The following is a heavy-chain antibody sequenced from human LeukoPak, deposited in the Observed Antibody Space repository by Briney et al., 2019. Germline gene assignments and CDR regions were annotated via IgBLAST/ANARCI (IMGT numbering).Heavy chain of an antibody. CDR3: ARVKPTKYHYGSGSPV. CDR2: INPNSGGT. J-gene: IGHJ4*02. D-gene: IGHD3-10*01. V-gene: IGHV1-2*02. CDR1: GYTFTGYN. Sequence: ASVKDSCKASGYTFTGYNMHWVRQAPGQGLEWMGWINPNSGGTNYAQKFQGRVTMTRDTSISTAYMELSRLRSDDTSVYYCARVKPTKYHYGSGSPVWGQGTLVTVSS.